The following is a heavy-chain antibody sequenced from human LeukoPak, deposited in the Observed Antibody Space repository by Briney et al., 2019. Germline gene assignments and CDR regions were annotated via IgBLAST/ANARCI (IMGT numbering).Heavy chain of an antibody. CDR3: ARDNYDSSGFT. CDR2: IYSGGGT. CDR1: GFTFSSYA. D-gene: IGHD3-22*01. Sequence: QTGGSLRLSCAASGFTFSSYAMHWVRQAPGKGLEWVSIIYSGGGTRYADSVKGRFTISRDNSRNTLYLQMNSLRAEDTALYYCARDNYDSSGFTWGQGTLVTVSS. J-gene: IGHJ4*02. V-gene: IGHV3-53*01.